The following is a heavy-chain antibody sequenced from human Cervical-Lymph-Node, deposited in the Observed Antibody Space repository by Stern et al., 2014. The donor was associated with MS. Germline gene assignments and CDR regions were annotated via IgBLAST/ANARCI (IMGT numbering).Heavy chain of an antibody. J-gene: IGHJ5*02. CDR1: GASFSGHY. Sequence: QVKLQQWGAGLLKPSETLSLTCAVSGASFSGHYWAWIRQPPGKGLEWIGEINHSRGTNYNPSLKSRPPLSIDTTKNHFSPNHRSVTAADTAVYYCARGGRAYDYVWGSHRFFDPWGQGTLVTVSS. CDR2: INHSRGT. D-gene: IGHD3-16*02. V-gene: IGHV4-34*01. CDR3: ARGGRAYDYVWGSHRFFDP.